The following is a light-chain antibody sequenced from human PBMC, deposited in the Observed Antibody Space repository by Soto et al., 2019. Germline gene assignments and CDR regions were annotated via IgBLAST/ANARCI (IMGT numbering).Light chain of an antibody. CDR3: QVRTDWPPFMYS. Sequence: EIVLTQSPATLSLSPGERATLSCRASQTVDTFLAWYQQKPGRTPRLLIYDTSNRAPGIPPRFSGSGSGTDFTLTISSLEPEDFAVYYCQVRTDWPPFMYSFGQGTKLEVK. CDR1: QTVDTF. J-gene: IGKJ2*01. V-gene: IGKV3-11*01. CDR2: DTS.